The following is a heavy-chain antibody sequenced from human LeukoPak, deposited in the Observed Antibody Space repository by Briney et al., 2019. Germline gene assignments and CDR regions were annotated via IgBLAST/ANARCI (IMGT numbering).Heavy chain of an antibody. CDR2: IYYSGST. J-gene: IGHJ1*01. Sequence: SETLSLTCTVSGGSISSYYWSWIRQPPGKGLEWIGYIYYSGSTNYNPSLKSRVTISVDTSKNQFSLKLSSVTAADTAVYYCARDGHYGDQYFQHRGQGTLVTVSS. D-gene: IGHD4-17*01. CDR1: GGSISSYY. CDR3: ARDGHYGDQYFQH. V-gene: IGHV4-59*01.